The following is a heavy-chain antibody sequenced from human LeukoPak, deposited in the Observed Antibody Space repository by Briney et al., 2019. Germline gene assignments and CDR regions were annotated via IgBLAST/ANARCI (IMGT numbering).Heavy chain of an antibody. Sequence: PGGSLRLSCAASGFTFSGSAMHWVRQASGKGLEWVGRIRSKANSYATAYAASVKGRFTISRDDSKNTAYLQMNSLKTEDTAVYYCTSREYEKTYYYDSSGYYYFDYWGQGTLVTVSS. CDR1: GFTFSGSA. V-gene: IGHV3-73*01. CDR3: TSREYEKTYYYDSSGYYYFDY. D-gene: IGHD3-22*01. CDR2: IRSKANSYAT. J-gene: IGHJ4*02.